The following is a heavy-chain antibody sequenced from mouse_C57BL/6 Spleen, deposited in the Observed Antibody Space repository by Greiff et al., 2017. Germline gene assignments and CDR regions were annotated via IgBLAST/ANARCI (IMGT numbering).Heavy chain of an antibody. CDR2: IDPSDSYT. D-gene: IGHD2-5*01. Sequence: VQLQQPGAELVMPGASVKLSCKASGYTFTSYWMHWVKQRPGQGLEWIGEIDPSDSYTNYNQKFKGKSTLTVDKSSSTAYMQLSSLTSEDSAVYYCARHNYSNYNFDYGGQGTTLTVSS. V-gene: IGHV1-69*01. J-gene: IGHJ2*01. CDR1: GYTFTSYW. CDR3: ARHNYSNYNFDY.